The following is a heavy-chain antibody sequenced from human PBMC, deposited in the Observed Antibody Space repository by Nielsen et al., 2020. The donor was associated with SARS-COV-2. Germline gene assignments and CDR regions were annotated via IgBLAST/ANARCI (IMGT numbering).Heavy chain of an antibody. D-gene: IGHD7-27*01. J-gene: IGHJ5*02. CDR2: IYTGDSDT. Sequence: GESLKIYRKGSGYSFTSYWIGWVRQMPGKGLEWMGIIYTGDSDTIYIPSFQGQVPISADQSISTAYLQRSSLKASDTAMYYCARHGLWGHIYWFDPWGQGTLVTVSS. CDR1: GYSFTSYW. V-gene: IGHV5-51*01. CDR3: ARHGLWGHIYWFDP.